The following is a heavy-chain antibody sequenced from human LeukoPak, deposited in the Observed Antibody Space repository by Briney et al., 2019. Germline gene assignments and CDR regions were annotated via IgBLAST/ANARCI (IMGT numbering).Heavy chain of an antibody. CDR1: GDSISSTTYF. J-gene: IGHJ3*02. Sequence: SETLSLTCTVSGDSISSTTYFWDWIRQPPGKGLEWIGNIYNSASTHYNPSLKSRVTISVDTSKNHLSLRLSSVTAADTAVYYCARRGYIWSSGWSGAFDIWGQGTMVTVSS. CDR3: ARRGYIWSSGWSGAFDI. D-gene: IGHD6-19*01. CDR2: IYNSAST. V-gene: IGHV4-39*02.